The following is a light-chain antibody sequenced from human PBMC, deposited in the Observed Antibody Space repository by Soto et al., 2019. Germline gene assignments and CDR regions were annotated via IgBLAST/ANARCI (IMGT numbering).Light chain of an antibody. CDR1: QSVSSSY. CDR3: QQYGSSPR. V-gene: IGKV3-20*01. J-gene: IGKJ5*01. CDR2: GAS. Sequence: IVLPQSPGTLSLSPGERATLSCRASQSVSSSYLAWYQQKPGQAPRLLIYGASSRATGIPDRFSGSGSGTDFTLTISRLEPEDFAVYYCQQYGSSPRFGQGTRLEIK.